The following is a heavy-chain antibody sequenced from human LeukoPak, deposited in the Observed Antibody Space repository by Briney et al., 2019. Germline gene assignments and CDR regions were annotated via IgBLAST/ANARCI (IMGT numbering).Heavy chain of an antibody. V-gene: IGHV5-10-1*01. D-gene: IGHD3-10*01. Sequence: GESLKISCKGSGSSFTSYWISWGRQMPGKGLEWMGRIDPSDSYTNYSPSFQGHVTISADKSISTAYLQWSSLKASDTAMYYCARYYGSGSYYNYWGQGTLVTVSS. CDR2: IDPSDSYT. CDR1: GSSFTSYW. J-gene: IGHJ4*02. CDR3: ARYYGSGSYYNY.